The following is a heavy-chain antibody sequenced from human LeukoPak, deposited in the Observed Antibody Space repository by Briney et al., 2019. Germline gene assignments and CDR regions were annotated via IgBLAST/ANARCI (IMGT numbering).Heavy chain of an antibody. D-gene: IGHD1-26*01. Sequence: ASVKVSCKASGYTFTGYYMHWVRQAPGQGLEWMGWINPNSGGTNYAQKFQGRVTMTRDTSISTAYMELSRLRSDDTGVYYCARDKEEEWELLPSTIDYWGQGTLVTVSS. V-gene: IGHV1-2*02. J-gene: IGHJ4*02. CDR3: ARDKEEEWELLPSTIDY. CDR2: INPNSGGT. CDR1: GYTFTGYY.